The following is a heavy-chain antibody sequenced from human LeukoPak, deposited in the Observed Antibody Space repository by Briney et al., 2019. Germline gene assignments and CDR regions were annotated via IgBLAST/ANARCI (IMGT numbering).Heavy chain of an antibody. CDR2: INPNSGGT. V-gene: IGHV1-2*02. CDR3: ARGYSYGHNWFDP. Sequence: ASVKVSCKASGYTFTGYYMHWVRQAPGQGLEWMGWINPNSGGTNYAQKFQGRVTMTRDTSISTAYMELSRLRSDDTAVYYCARGYSYGHNWFDPWGQGTLVTVCS. J-gene: IGHJ5*02. D-gene: IGHD5-18*01. CDR1: GYTFTGYY.